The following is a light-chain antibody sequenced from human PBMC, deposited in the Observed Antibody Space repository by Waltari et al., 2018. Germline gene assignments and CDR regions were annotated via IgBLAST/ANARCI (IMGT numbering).Light chain of an antibody. CDR1: SGHSSNV. CDR3: QTGGHGTWV. CDR2: VNSDGRH. V-gene: IGLV4-69*01. J-gene: IGLJ3*02. Sequence: QLVLTQSPSASASLGASVKLTCTLSSGHSSNVIAWLLQQPEKGPRYLMKVNSDGRHSKGDEIPDRFSGSSSGAERYLTISSVQPEDEADYYCQTGGHGTWVFGGGTKLTVL.